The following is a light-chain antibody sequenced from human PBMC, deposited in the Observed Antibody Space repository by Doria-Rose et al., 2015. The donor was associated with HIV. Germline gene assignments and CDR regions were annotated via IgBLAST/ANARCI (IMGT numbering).Light chain of an antibody. CDR3: YQYGTSWT. V-gene: IGKV3-20*01. CDR1: QSFSSTY. J-gene: IGKJ1*01. CDR2: DGS. Sequence: TQSPGTLSSSPGERATLSCRASQSFSSTYLAWYQQKPGQAPSLLIYDGSTRATGIPDRFSASGSGTDFTLAINRLEPEDFALYYCYQYGTSWTFGQGTKVEI.